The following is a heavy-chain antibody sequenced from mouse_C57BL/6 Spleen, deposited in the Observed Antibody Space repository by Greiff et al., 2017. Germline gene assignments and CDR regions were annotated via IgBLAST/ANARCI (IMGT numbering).Heavy chain of an antibody. CDR1: GFTFSSYA. V-gene: IGHV5-4*01. D-gene: IGHD1-1*01. CDR3: AREEVGTLYWYFDV. Sequence: EVHLVESGGGLVKPGGSLKLSCAASGFTFSSYAMSWVRQTPEKRLEWVATISDGGSYTYYPDNVKGRFTISRDNAKNNLYLQMSHLKSEDTAMYYCAREEVGTLYWYFDVWGTGITVTVSS. J-gene: IGHJ1*03. CDR2: ISDGGSYT.